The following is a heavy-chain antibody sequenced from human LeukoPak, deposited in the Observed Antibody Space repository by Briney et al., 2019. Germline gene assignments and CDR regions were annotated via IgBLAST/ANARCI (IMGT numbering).Heavy chain of an antibody. CDR3: AREYYYDSSGPNIPFDY. V-gene: IGHV4-4*07. D-gene: IGHD3-22*01. CDR1: GGSISSYY. CDR2: IYTSGST. Sequence: SETLSLTCTVSGGSISSYYWSWIRQPAGKGLEWIGRIYTSGSTNYNPSLKSRVTMSVDTSKNQFSLKLSSVTAEDTAVYHCAREYYYDSSGPNIPFDYWGQGTLVTVSS. J-gene: IGHJ4*02.